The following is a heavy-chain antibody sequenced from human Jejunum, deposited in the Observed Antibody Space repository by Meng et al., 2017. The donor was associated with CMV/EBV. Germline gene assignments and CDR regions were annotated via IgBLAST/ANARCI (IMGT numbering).Heavy chain of an antibody. CDR1: GFTFRNYG. J-gene: IGHJ4*02. Sequence: VQILESGGGVVQPGVSLSLSCAASGFTFRNYGMSWVRQAPGKGLEWVSSISGSGDSTNYADSVKGRFTISRDNSKNTLDLQMNSLRADDTAVYYCAKNYDFPDWGQGTLVTVSS. V-gene: IGHV3-23*01. D-gene: IGHD3-3*01. CDR3: AKNYDFPD. CDR2: ISGSGDST.